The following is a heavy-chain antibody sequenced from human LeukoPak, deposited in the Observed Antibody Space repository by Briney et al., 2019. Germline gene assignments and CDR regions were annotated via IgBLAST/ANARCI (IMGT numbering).Heavy chain of an antibody. D-gene: IGHD3-10*01. CDR3: ARGGSWGHYFDY. Sequence: GESLKISCKGFGYSFTTYWIGRVRQMPGKGLEWMGIIYPGDSQSRYSPSFQGQVTISADKSITTAYLQWSSLKASDTAMYYCARGGSWGHYFDYWGQGTLVTVSS. CDR2: IYPGDSQS. V-gene: IGHV5-51*01. J-gene: IGHJ4*02. CDR1: GYSFTTYW.